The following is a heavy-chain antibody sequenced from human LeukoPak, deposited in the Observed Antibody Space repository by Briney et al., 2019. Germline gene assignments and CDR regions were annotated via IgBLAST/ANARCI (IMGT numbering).Heavy chain of an antibody. CDR3: AKDNGAKAHFDY. V-gene: IGHV3-30-3*01. CDR1: GFTFSSYA. J-gene: IGHJ4*02. Sequence: GGSLRLSCAASGFTFSSYAMHWVRQAPGKGLEWVAVISYDGSNKYYADSVKGRFTISRDNSKNTLYLQMNSLRAEDTAVYYCAKDNGAKAHFDYWGQGTLVTVSP. CDR2: ISYDGSNK.